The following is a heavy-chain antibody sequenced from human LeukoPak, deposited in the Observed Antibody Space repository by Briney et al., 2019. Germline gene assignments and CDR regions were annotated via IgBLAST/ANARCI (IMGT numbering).Heavy chain of an antibody. Sequence: SETLSLTCTVSGGSISSYYWSWIRQPPGRGLEWIGYIYYSGSTNYNPSLKSRVTISVDTSKNQFSLKLSSVTAADTAVYYCASGVVTRTEDYFDHWGQGTLVTVSS. CDR1: GGSISSYY. CDR2: IYYSGST. CDR3: ASGVVTRTEDYFDH. J-gene: IGHJ4*02. V-gene: IGHV4-59*01. D-gene: IGHD4-23*01.